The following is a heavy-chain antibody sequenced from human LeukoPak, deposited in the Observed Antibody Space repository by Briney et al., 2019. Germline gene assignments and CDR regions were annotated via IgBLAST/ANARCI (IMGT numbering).Heavy chain of an antibody. D-gene: IGHD6-6*01. V-gene: IGHV4-59*12. CDR2: IYYSGST. CDR1: GGSISSYY. Sequence: SETLSLTCTVSGGSISSYYWSWIRQPPGKGLEWIGYIYYSGSTYQNPSLKSRVTISVDTSKNQFSLKLSSVTAADTAVYYCGRGPTSSSSGWFDPWGQGTLVTVSS. J-gene: IGHJ5*02. CDR3: GRGPTSSSSGWFDP.